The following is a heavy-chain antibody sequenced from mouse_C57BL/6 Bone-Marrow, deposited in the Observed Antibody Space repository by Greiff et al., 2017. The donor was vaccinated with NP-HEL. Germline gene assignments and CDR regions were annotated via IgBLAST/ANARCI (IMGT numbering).Heavy chain of an antibody. CDR2: INPNNGGT. V-gene: IGHV1-26*01. J-gene: IGHJ4*01. D-gene: IGHD2-3*01. CDR3: ARGSYDVYQFFYYAMDY. Sequence: EVQLQQSGPELVKPGASVKISCKASGYTFTDYYMNWVKQSHGKSLEWIGDINPNNGGTSYNQKFKGTATLTVDKSSSTAYRELRSLTSEDSAVYYCARGSYDVYQFFYYAMDYWGQGTSVTVSS. CDR1: GYTFTDYY.